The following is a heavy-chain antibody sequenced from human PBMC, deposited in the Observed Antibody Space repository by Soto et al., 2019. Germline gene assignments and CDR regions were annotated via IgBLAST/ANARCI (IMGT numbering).Heavy chain of an antibody. Sequence: KTGGSLRLSCAASGFTFSSYGMHWVRQAPGKGLEWVSSISSSSSYIYYADSVKGRFTISRDNAKNSLYLQMNSLRAEDTAVYYCATIYYDRQTPTLLYYYYGMDVWGQGTTVTVSS. J-gene: IGHJ6*02. CDR3: ATIYYDRQTPTLLYYYYGMDV. CDR2: ISSSSSYI. V-gene: IGHV3-21*01. D-gene: IGHD3-22*01. CDR1: GFTFSSYG.